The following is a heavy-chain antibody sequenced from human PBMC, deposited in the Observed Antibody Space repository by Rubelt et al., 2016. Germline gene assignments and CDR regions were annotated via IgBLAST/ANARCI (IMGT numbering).Heavy chain of an antibody. J-gene: IGHJ6*02. V-gene: IGHV4-39*01. CDR1: GASISSSSYY. Sequence: QLQLQESGPGLVKPSETLSLTCTVSGASISSSSYYWGWIRQPPGQGLEWIGSSYYSGSTYYNPTLKSQVTISVDTTKNQISLKRSSVTAADTAGYYCATHYYGMDVWGQGTTVTVSS. CDR2: SYYSGST. CDR3: ATHYYGMDV.